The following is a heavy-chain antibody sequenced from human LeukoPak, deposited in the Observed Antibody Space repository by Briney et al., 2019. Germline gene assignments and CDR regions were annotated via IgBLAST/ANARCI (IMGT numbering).Heavy chain of an antibody. V-gene: IGHV3-21*01. CDR2: ITSSNYI. Sequence: GGSLRLSCAASGFTFSSYNMNWIRQARWRGLDWVSSITSSNYIYYADSVKGRFTISRDNAKNSLYLPINSLRAEDTAVYYCASPFYSNYDPFDYWGQGTLVTVSS. D-gene: IGHD4-11*01. J-gene: IGHJ4*02. CDR3: ASPFYSNYDPFDY. CDR1: GFTFSSYN.